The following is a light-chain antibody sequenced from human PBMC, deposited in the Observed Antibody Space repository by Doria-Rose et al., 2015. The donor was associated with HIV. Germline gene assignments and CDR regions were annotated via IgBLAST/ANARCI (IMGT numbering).Light chain of an antibody. V-gene: IGKV3-20*01. CDR1: QSFSSTY. CDR3: HQYGTSWT. J-gene: IGKJ1*01. CDR2: AGS. Sequence: TQSPGTLSLSPGERATLSCRASQSFSSTYLAWYQQKPGQAPSLLIYAGSTRATGIPDRFSASRSGTDFTLTINRLEPEDFALYYCHQYGTSWTFGQGTKVEI.